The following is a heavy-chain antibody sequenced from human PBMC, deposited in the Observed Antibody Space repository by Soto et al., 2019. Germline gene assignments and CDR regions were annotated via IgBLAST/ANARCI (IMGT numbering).Heavy chain of an antibody. CDR3: AKDLGYCSGGSCLRFDY. Sequence: GGSLRLSCAASGFTFSSYAMTWVRQAPGKGLEWVSAISGSGSSTYYADSLKGRFTISRDNSKNTLYLQMSSLRAEDTALYYCAKDLGYCSGGSCLRFDYWGQGTLVTVSS. D-gene: IGHD2-15*01. J-gene: IGHJ4*02. CDR1: GFTFSSYA. V-gene: IGHV3-23*01. CDR2: ISGSGSST.